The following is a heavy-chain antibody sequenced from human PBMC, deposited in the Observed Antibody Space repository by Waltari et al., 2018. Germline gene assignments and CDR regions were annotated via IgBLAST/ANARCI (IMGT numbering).Heavy chain of an antibody. J-gene: IGHJ4*02. Sequence: EVQLVESGGGLVKPGGSLRLSCAASGFPFSSYSMNWVRQAPGKGLEWVSSISSSSSYIYYADSGKGRFTISRDNAKNSLYLQMNSLRAEDTAVYYCARDTYGSGADYWGQGTLVTVSS. D-gene: IGHD3-10*01. V-gene: IGHV3-21*01. CDR2: ISSSSSYI. CDR3: ARDTYGSGADY. CDR1: GFPFSSYS.